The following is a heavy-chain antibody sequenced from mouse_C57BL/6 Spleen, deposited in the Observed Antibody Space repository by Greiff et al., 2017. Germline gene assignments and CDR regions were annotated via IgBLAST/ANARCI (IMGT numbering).Heavy chain of an antibody. CDR2: IDPSDSET. V-gene: IGHV1-52*01. D-gene: IGHD2-4*01. J-gene: IGHJ3*01. Sequence: QVQLQQSGAELVRPGSSVKLSCKASGYTFTSYWMHWVKQRPIQGLEWIGNIDPSDSETHYNQKFKDKATLTVDKSSSTAYMQLSSLTSEDSAVYYCARGDYDGAYWGQGTLVTVSA. CDR1: GYTFTSYW. CDR3: ARGDYDGAY.